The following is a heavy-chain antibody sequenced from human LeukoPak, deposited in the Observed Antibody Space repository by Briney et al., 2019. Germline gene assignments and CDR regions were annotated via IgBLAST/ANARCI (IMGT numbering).Heavy chain of an antibody. CDR2: IYYSGST. V-gene: IGHV4-59*01. Sequence: PSETLSLTCTVSGGSISSYYWSWIRQPPGKGLEWIEYIYYSGSTNYNPCLKSRVTISVDTSKNQFSLKLSSVTAADTAVYYCARAGKLLWFGVDYWGQGTLVTVSS. CDR3: ARAGKLLWFGVDY. D-gene: IGHD3-10*01. J-gene: IGHJ4*02. CDR1: GGSISSYY.